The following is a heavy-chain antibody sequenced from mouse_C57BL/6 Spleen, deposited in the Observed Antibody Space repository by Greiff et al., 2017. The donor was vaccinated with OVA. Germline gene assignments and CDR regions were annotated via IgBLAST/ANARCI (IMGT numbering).Heavy chain of an antibody. J-gene: IGHJ2*01. V-gene: IGHV1-64*01. Sequence: QVQLQQPGGELVKPGASVKLSCKASGYTFTSYWMHWVKQRPGQGLEWIGMIHPNSGSTNYNEKFKSKATLTVDKSSSTAYLQLSSPTTEDSAVYYCARKADFDYWGQGTTLTVSS. CDR3: ARKADFDY. CDR2: IHPNSGST. CDR1: GYTFTSYW. D-gene: IGHD3-2*02.